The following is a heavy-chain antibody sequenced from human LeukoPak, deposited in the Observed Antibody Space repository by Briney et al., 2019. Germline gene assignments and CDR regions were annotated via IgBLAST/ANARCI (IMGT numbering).Heavy chain of an antibody. CDR2: IYYGGST. J-gene: IGHJ5*02. CDR3: ARHTDGYSNYGGFDP. D-gene: IGHD4-11*01. Sequence: KPSETLSLTCTVSGGSISSYYWSWIRQPPGKGLEWIGYIYYGGSTNYNPSLKSRVTISVDTSKNQFSLRLSSVTAADTAVYYCARHTDGYSNYGGFDPWGQGTLVTVSS. CDR1: GGSISSYY. V-gene: IGHV4-59*08.